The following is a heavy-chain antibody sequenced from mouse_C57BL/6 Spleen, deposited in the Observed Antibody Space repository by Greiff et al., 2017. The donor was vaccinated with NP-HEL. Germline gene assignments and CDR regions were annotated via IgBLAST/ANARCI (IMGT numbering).Heavy chain of an antibody. CDR1: GYTFTDYY. Sequence: EVQLQQSGPVLVKPGASVKMSCKASGYTFTDYYMNWVKQSHGKSLEWIGVINPYNGGTSYNQKFKGKATLTVDKSSSTAYMELNNLTSEDSAVYYCALYYYGDGYYYAMDYWGQGTSVTVSS. D-gene: IGHD1-1*01. V-gene: IGHV1-19*01. CDR2: INPYNGGT. CDR3: ALYYYGDGYYYAMDY. J-gene: IGHJ4*01.